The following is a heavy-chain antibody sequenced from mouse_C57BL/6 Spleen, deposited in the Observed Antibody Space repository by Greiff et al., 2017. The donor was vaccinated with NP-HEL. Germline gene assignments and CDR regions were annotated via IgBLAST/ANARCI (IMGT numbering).Heavy chain of an antibody. CDR3: ARYGKGFAY. CDR2: IYPSDSET. J-gene: IGHJ3*01. V-gene: IGHV1-61*01. Sequence: QVQLQQPGAELVRPGSSVKLSCKASGYTFTSYWMEWVKQRPGQGLEWIGNIYPSDSETHYNQKFKDKATLTVDKSSSTAYMQLSSLTSEDSAVYYGARYGKGFAYWGQGTLVTVSA. CDR1: GYTFTSYW. D-gene: IGHD1-2*01.